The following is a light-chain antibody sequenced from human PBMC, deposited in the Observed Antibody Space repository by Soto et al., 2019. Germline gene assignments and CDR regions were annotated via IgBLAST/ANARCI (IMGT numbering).Light chain of an antibody. J-gene: IGLJ1*01. CDR3: AVWDDSLSSYV. Sequence: QAVVPQPPSASGTPGQRVTISCSGSNSNIGGNTVNWYQLLPGTAPKLLIYSNNQRPSGVPDRFSGSRSGTSASLAISGLQSEDESEYYCAVWDDSLSSYVFGSGTKLTVL. CDR1: NSNIGGNT. V-gene: IGLV1-44*01. CDR2: SNN.